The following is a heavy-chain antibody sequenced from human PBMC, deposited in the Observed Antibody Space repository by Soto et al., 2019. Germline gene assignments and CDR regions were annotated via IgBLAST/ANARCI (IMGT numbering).Heavy chain of an antibody. CDR2: ISSSSSYI. CDR3: ARDEREIVATGGTDDAFDI. Sequence: AGGSLRLSCAASGFTFSSYSMNWVRQAPGKGLEWVSSISSSSSYIYYADSVKGRFTISRDNARNSLYLQMNSLRAEDTAVYYCARDEREIVATGGTDDAFDIWGKGTMVPVSS. CDR1: GFTFSSYS. D-gene: IGHD5-12*01. V-gene: IGHV3-21*01. J-gene: IGHJ3*02.